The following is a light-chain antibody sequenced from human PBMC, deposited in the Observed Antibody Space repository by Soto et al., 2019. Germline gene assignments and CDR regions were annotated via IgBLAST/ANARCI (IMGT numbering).Light chain of an antibody. CDR2: GAS. J-gene: IGKJ1*01. V-gene: IGKV3-15*01. CDR1: QSVGTF. CDR3: QQYNDWPPWT. Sequence: EVVWTHAPATLSCSPGDRATLSVGASQSVGTFLAWYQQKPGQVPRLLIYGASTRATGIPARFSGSGSGTEFTLTISSLQSEDFAVYYCQQYNDWPPWTFGQGTKVDI.